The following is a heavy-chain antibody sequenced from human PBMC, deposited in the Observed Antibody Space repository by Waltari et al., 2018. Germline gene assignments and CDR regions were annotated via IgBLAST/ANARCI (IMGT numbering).Heavy chain of an antibody. CDR2: INAGNGNT. V-gene: IGHV1-3*01. CDR3: ARDLSRDWYFDL. Sequence: QVQLVQSGAEVKKPGASVKVSCKASGYTFTSYAMHWVRQAPGQRLEWMGWINAGNGNTKYSQKFQGRGTITRDTSASTAYMELSSLRSEDTAVYYCARDLSRDWYFDLWGRGTLVTVSS. CDR1: GYTFTSYA. J-gene: IGHJ2*01.